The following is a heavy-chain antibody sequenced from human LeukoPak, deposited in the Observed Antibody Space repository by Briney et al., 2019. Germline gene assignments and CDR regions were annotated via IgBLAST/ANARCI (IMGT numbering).Heavy chain of an antibody. V-gene: IGHV1-18*01. J-gene: IGHJ4*02. CDR2: ISAYNGNT. CDR1: GYTLTSYG. Sequence: ASVKVSCKASGYTLTSYGISWVRQAPGQGLEGMGWISAYNGNTNYAQKLQGRVTMTTDTSTSTAYMELRSLRSDDTAVYYCARDQGHYYERGTFDYWGQGTLVTVSS. D-gene: IGHD3-22*01. CDR3: ARDQGHYYERGTFDY.